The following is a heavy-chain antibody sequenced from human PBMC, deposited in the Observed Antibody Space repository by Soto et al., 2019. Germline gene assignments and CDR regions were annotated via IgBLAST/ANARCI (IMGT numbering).Heavy chain of an antibody. CDR3: AKGGYDFWSGYPTECYFDY. J-gene: IGHJ4*02. V-gene: IGHV3-23*01. D-gene: IGHD3-3*01. Sequence: GGSLRLSCAASGFTFSSYAMSWVRQAPGKGLEWVSAISGSGGSTYYADSVKGRFTISRDNSKNTLYLQMNSLRAEDTAVYYCAKGGYDFWSGYPTECYFDYWGQGTLVTVSS. CDR1: GFTFSSYA. CDR2: ISGSGGST.